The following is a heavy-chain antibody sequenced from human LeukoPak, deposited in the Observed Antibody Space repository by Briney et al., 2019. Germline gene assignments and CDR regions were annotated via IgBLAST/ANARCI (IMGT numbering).Heavy chain of an antibody. CDR3: ARVSNAYDYYYMDV. CDR1: GFTFSSYG. Sequence: GGSLRLSCAASGFTFSSYGMHWVRQAPGKGLEWVAVISYDGSNKYYADSVKGRFTISRDNAKNSLYLQMNSLRAEDTAVYYCARVSNAYDYYYMDVWGKGTTVTVSS. J-gene: IGHJ6*03. D-gene: IGHD2-8*01. V-gene: IGHV3-30*03. CDR2: ISYDGSNK.